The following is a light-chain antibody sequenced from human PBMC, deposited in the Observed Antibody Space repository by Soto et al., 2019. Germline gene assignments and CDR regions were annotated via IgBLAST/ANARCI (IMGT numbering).Light chain of an antibody. J-gene: IGKJ3*01. CDR3: QQYGSSPLFT. CDR2: DAS. V-gene: IGKV3-15*01. CDR1: RGISSN. Sequence: IVMTQSPATLSVSPGXRATLSCRASRGISSNLAWYQQKPGQAPRLLIYDASTRATGIPARFSGSGSGTEFTLTISSLQSEDFAVYYCQQYGSSPLFTFGPGTKVDIK.